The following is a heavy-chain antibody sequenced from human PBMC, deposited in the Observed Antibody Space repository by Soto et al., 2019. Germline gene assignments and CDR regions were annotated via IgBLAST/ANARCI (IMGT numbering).Heavy chain of an antibody. D-gene: IGHD5-12*01. CDR1: GFSLSTSGVG. Sequence: SGPTLVNPTQTLTLTCTLSGFSLSTSGVGVGWIRQPPGKALEWLALIYWDDDKRYSPFLKSRLTITKDTSKNQVVLTLTNVDPVDTATYYCALKGDGYRGFKYWGQGTLVTVSS. J-gene: IGHJ4*02. V-gene: IGHV2-5*02. CDR2: IYWDDDK. CDR3: ALKGDGYRGFKY.